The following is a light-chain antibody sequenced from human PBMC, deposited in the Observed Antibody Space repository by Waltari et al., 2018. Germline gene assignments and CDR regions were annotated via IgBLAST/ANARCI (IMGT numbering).Light chain of an antibody. CDR3: ETGGHGTWV. V-gene: IGLV4-69*01. J-gene: IGLJ3*02. CDR2: VNSDGSH. CDR1: SGHSSNI. Sequence: QLVLTQSPSASASLGASVKLTCTLSSGHSSNIIAWLQQQPGKGPRYLMKVNSDGSHRKGDEIPDRFSGSSSGAERYLTISSLQSEDEADYYCETGGHGTWVFDGGTKLTVL.